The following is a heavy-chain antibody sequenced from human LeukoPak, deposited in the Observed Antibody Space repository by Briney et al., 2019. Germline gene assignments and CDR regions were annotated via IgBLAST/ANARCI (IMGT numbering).Heavy chain of an antibody. CDR3: ARELYDYGDSGDFDY. D-gene: IGHD4-17*01. J-gene: IGHJ4*02. V-gene: IGHV3-30*04. CDR2: ISYDGSNK. CDR1: GFTFSSYA. Sequence: GGSLRLSCAASGFTFSSYAIHWVRQAPGKGLEGVAVISYDGSNKLYADSVKGRFTISRDNAKNTLYLQMNSLRAEDTAMYYCARELYDYGDSGDFDYWGQGSLVTVSS.